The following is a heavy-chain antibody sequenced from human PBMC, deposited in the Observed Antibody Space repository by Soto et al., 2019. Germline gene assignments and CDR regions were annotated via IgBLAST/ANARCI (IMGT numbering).Heavy chain of an antibody. J-gene: IGHJ4*02. CDR3: AHSSWMATITLSLFFDY. V-gene: IGHV2-5*02. Sequence: QITSKESGPTLVKPTQTLTLTCAFSGFSLSTSGVGVGWIRQPPGKALEWLALIYWDDDKRYSPSLKSRLTITKDTSKNQVVLTMTNMDPVDTATYYCAHSSWMATITLSLFFDYWGQGTLVTVSS. D-gene: IGHD5-12*01. CDR1: GFSLSTSGVG. CDR2: IYWDDDK.